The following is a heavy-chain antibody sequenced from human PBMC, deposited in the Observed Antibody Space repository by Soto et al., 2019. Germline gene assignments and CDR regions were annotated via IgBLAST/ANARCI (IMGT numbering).Heavy chain of an antibody. Sequence: SETLSLTCTVSGGSISSSSYYWGWIRQPPGKGLEWIGRIYYSGSTYYNPSLKSRVTISVDTSKNQFSLKLSSVTAADTAVYYCARGPASWIGFDYWGQGTLVTVSS. CDR1: GGSISSSSYY. V-gene: IGHV4-39*07. CDR3: ARGPASWIGFDY. CDR2: IYYSGST. D-gene: IGHD5-12*01. J-gene: IGHJ4*02.